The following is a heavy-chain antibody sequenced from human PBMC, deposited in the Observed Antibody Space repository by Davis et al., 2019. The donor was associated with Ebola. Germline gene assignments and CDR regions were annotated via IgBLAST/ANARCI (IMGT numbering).Heavy chain of an antibody. CDR1: GYTFTGYY. J-gene: IGHJ6*02. CDR2: INPNSGGT. CDR3: AKAPSPYLYSSYYGMDV. Sequence: ASVKVSCKASGYTFTGYYMHWVRQAPGQGLEWMGWINPNSGGTNYAQKFQGWVTMARDTSISTAYMELSRLRSDDTAVYYCAKAPSPYLYSSYYGMDVWGQGTTVTVSS. V-gene: IGHV1-2*04. D-gene: IGHD6-19*01.